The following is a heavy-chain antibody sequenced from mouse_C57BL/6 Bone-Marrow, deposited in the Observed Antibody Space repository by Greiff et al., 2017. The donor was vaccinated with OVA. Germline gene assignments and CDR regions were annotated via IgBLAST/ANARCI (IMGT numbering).Heavy chain of an antibody. Sequence: QVQLKESGAELVKPGASVKISCKASGYAFSSYWMNWVKQRPGKGLEWIGQIYPGDGDTNYNGKFKGKATLTADKSSSTAYMQLSSLTSEDSAVYFCARRGDWLWYFDVWGTGTTVTVSS. CDR2: IYPGDGDT. J-gene: IGHJ1*03. V-gene: IGHV1-80*01. D-gene: IGHD3-3*01. CDR3: ARRGDWLWYFDV. CDR1: GYAFSSYW.